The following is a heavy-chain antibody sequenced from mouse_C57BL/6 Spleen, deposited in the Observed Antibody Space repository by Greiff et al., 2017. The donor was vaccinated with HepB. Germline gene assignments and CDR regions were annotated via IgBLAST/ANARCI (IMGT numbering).Heavy chain of an antibody. CDR1: GYTFTDYE. CDR2: IDPETGGT. V-gene: IGHV1-15*01. Sequence: VQLQQSGAELVRPGASVTLSCKASGYTFTDYEMHWVKQTPVHGLEWIGAIDPETGGTSYNQKFKGKAILTADKSSSTAYMELRSLTSEDSAVYYCTRGTAQALDDWGQGTSVTVSS. CDR3: TRGTAQALDD. J-gene: IGHJ4*01. D-gene: IGHD3-2*02.